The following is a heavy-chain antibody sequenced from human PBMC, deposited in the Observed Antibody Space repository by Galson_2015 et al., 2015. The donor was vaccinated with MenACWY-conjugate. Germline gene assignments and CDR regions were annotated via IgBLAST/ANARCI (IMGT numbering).Heavy chain of an antibody. Sequence: SLRLSCAASGFTVSSNYMSWVRQAPGKGLEWVSVIYSGGSTYYADSVKGRFTISRDNSKNTLYLQMNSLRTEDTAVYYCGGGSSSRGNYYYYGMDVWGQGTTVTVSS. V-gene: IGHV3-53*01. J-gene: IGHJ6*02. CDR2: IYSGGST. D-gene: IGHD6-13*01. CDR1: GFTVSSNY. CDR3: GGGSSSRGNYYYYGMDV.